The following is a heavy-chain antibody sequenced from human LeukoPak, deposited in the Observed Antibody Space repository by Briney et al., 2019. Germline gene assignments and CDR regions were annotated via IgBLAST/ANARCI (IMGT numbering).Heavy chain of an antibody. J-gene: IGHJ3*02. CDR3: ARERNSGYDYAFDI. V-gene: IGHV4-34*01. CDR1: GGSFSGYY. D-gene: IGHD5-12*01. Sequence: SETLSLTCAVYGGSFSGYYWSWIRQPPGKGLEGIGEINHSGSTNYNPSLKSRVTISVDTSKNQFSLKLSSVTAADTAVYYCARERNSGYDYAFDIWGQGTMVTVSS. CDR2: INHSGST.